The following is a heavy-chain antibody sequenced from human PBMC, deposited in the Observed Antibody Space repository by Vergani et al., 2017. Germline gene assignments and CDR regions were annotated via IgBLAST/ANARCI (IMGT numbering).Heavy chain of an antibody. V-gene: IGHV4-61*02. CDR1: GASINNDFYY. CDR2: IYVSGIT. CDR3: ARYNKQLRPRGFDL. D-gene: IGHD4-23*01. J-gene: IGHJ3*01. Sequence: QVQLQESGPGLVKPSQTLSLTCTVSGASINNDFYYWHWIRQPAGKGLEWIGRIYVSGITDYNSSLQSRVSMSVDTSKNQFSLTLTSVTAADTAVYYCARYNKQLRPRGFDLWGQGTMVTVSS.